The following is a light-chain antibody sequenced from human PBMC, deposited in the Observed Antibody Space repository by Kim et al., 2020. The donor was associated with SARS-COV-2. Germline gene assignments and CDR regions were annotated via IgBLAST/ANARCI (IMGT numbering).Light chain of an antibody. CDR2: ATS. J-gene: IGKJ4*01. CDR1: QSPSNN. V-gene: IGKV3-15*01. Sequence: SGSPGEEATLPCRASQSPSNNLAWYQQKPGQAPRLIIFATSTRATGIPARFSGSGSGTEFTLTINSLQSEDFAVYYCEQYNSWPPTFGGGTKLEI. CDR3: EQYNSWPPT.